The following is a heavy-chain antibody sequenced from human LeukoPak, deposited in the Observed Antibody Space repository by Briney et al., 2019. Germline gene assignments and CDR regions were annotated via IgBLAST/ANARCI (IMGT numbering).Heavy chain of an antibody. CDR3: AKDPRRSDP. V-gene: IGHV3-23*01. CDR2: ISDSGGGT. D-gene: IGHD5-24*01. CDR1: GGSFSTYY. J-gene: IGHJ5*02. Sequence: PSETLSLTCTVSGGSFSTYYWSWIRQPPGKGLEWVSGISDSGGGTYYANSVKGRFTISRDNSKNTLYLQMNSLRAEDTAIYYCAKDPRRSDPWGQGTLVTVSS.